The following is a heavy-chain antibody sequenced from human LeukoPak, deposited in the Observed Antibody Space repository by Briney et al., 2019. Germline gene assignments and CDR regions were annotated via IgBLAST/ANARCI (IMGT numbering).Heavy chain of an antibody. CDR3: NQESGWVGGPNAFDI. CDR1: GGTFSSYA. CDR2: IIPIFGTA. J-gene: IGHJ3*02. Sequence: GASVKVSCKASGGTFSSYAISWVRQAPGQGLEWMGGIIPIFGTANYAQKFQGRVTITADESTSTAYMELSSLRSEDTAVYYCNQESGWVGGPNAFDIWGQGTMVTVSS. V-gene: IGHV1-69*13. D-gene: IGHD6-19*01.